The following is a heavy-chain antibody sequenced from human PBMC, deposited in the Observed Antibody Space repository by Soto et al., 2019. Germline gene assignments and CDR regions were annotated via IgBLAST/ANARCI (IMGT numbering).Heavy chain of an antibody. CDR2: IYYSGDT. J-gene: IGHJ4*02. Sequence: SETLSLTCAVSGGSIRSSNYYWAWVRQPPGKGLEWIANIYYSGDTYFHPSLRSRLTVSVDTSKNQFSLKLSSLTAADTAMYYCASLQVPGNFDYWGQGTLVTVSS. D-gene: IGHD6-13*01. CDR1: GGSIRSSNYY. CDR3: ASLQVPGNFDY. V-gene: IGHV4-39*01.